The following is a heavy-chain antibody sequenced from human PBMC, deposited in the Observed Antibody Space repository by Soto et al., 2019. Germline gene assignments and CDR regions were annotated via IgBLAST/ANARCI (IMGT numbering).Heavy chain of an antibody. CDR1: GYTFTSYG. CDR2: ISAYNGNT. V-gene: IGHV1-18*01. D-gene: IGHD3-22*01. Sequence: ASVKVSCKASGYTFTSYGISWVRQAPGQGLEWMGWISAYNGNTNYAQKLQGRVTMTTDTSTSTAYMELRSLRSDDTAVYYCARDFVFDDSSGYYQYYYYYGMDVWGQGTTVTVAS. CDR3: ARDFVFDDSSGYYQYYYYYGMDV. J-gene: IGHJ6*02.